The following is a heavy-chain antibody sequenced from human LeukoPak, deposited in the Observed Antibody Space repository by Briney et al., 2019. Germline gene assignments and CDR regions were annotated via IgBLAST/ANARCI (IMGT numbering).Heavy chain of an antibody. CDR2: INPNSGGT. CDR3: ARDSRRQDCSGGSCM. D-gene: IGHD2-15*01. J-gene: IGHJ4*02. V-gene: IGHV1-2*02. Sequence: GASVKVSCKASGYTFTGYYMHWVRQAPGQGLEWMGWINPNSGGTNYAQKFQGRVTMTRDTSISTAYMELSRLRSDDTAVYYCARDSRRQDCSGGSCMWGQGTLVTVSS. CDR1: GYTFTGYY.